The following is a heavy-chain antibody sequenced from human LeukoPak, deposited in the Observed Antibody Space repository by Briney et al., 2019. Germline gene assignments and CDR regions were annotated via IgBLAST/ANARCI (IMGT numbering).Heavy chain of an antibody. CDR2: INPSGGST. CDR1: GYTFTSYY. J-gene: IGHJ5*02. V-gene: IGHV1-46*01. CDR3: ARARGACSSTSCYKLGYWFDP. Sequence: ASVKVSCKASGYTFTSYYMHWVRQAPGQGLEWMGIINPSGGSTSYAQKFQGRVTMTRDMSTSTVYMELSSLRSEDTAVYYCARARGACSSTSCYKLGYWFDPWGREPWSPSPQ. D-gene: IGHD2-2*02.